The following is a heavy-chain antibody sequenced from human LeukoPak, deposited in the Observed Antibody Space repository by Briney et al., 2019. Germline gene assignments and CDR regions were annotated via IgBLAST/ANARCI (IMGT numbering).Heavy chain of an antibody. J-gene: IGHJ6*03. CDR1: GYSITSGYY. CDR2: IYHSGST. V-gene: IGHV4-38-2*02. CDR3: ARDPRTPYNYYYMDV. Sequence: PSETLSLTCAVSGYSITSGYYWGWIRQPPGKGLDWIGTIYHSGSTYYNPSLKSRVTISVDTSKNQFSLKLSSVTAAGTAVYYCARDPRTPYNYYYMDVWGKGTTVTVSS.